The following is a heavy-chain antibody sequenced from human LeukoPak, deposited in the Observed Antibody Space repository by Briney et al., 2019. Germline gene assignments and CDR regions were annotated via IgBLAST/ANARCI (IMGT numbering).Heavy chain of an antibody. J-gene: IGHJ4*02. CDR3: AREGCSGGSCYGSLDY. D-gene: IGHD2-15*01. Sequence: LGGSLNLSCAASGFTFSGSAMHWVRQAPGKGLEWVGRTRNKASSYTTEYAASVKGRFTISRDDSKNSLYLQMNSLKTEDTAVYYCAREGCSGGSCYGSLDYWGQGTLVTVSS. CDR1: GFTFSGSA. CDR2: TRNKASSYTT. V-gene: IGHV3-72*01.